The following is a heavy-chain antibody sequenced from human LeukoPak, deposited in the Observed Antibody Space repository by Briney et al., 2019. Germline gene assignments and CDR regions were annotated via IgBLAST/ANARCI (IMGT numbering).Heavy chain of an antibody. CDR1: GFTVSSNY. J-gene: IGHJ4*02. CDR3: AKGRIAVAGRFDY. V-gene: IGHV3-66*01. D-gene: IGHD6-19*01. CDR2: IYSGGST. Sequence: TGGSLRLSCAASGFTVSSNYMSWVRQAPGKGLEWVSVIYSGGSTYYADSVKGRFTISRDNSKNTLYLQMNSLRAEDTAVYYCAKGRIAVAGRFDYWGQGTLVTVSS.